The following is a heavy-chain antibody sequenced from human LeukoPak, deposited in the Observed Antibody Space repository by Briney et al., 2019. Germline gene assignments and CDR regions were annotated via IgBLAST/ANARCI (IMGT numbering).Heavy chain of an antibody. V-gene: IGHV4-59*01. CDR3: ARTSRGFYYYYYHMDV. Sequence: PSETLSLTCSVSDDSITMYYWTWIRQPPGKGLEWIGYIYYSGSTNYNPSLKSRVTISVDTSKNQFSLKLSSVTAADTAVYYCARTSRGFYYYYYHMDVWGKGTTVTISS. CDR1: DDSITMYY. D-gene: IGHD3-10*01. CDR2: IYYSGST. J-gene: IGHJ6*03.